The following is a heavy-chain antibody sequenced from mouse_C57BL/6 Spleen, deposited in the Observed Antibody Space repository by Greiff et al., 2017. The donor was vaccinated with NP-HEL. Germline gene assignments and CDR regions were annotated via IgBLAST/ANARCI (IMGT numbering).Heavy chain of an antibody. CDR1: GYSITSGYY. J-gene: IGHJ2*01. CDR3: ARREWLLYYFDY. D-gene: IGHD2-3*01. CDR2: ISYDGSN. Sequence: EVKLQESGPGLVKPSQSLSLTCSVTGYSITSGYYWNWIRQFPGNKLEWMGYISYDGSNNYNPSLKNRISITRDTSKNQFFLKLNSVTTEDTATYYCARREWLLYYFDYWGQGTTLTVSS. V-gene: IGHV3-6*01.